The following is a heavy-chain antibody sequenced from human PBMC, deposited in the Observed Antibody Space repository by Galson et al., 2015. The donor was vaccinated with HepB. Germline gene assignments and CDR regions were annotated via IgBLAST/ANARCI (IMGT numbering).Heavy chain of an antibody. Sequence: SLRLSCAASGFTFSSYGMHWVRQAPGKGLEWVAVISYDGSNKYYADSVKGRFTISRDNSKNTLYLQMNSLRAEDTAVYYCARAPYDFSVLGWFDPWGQGTLVTVSS. CDR2: ISYDGSNK. D-gene: IGHD3-3*01. V-gene: IGHV3-30*03. J-gene: IGHJ5*02. CDR3: ARAPYDFSVLGWFDP. CDR1: GFTFSSYG.